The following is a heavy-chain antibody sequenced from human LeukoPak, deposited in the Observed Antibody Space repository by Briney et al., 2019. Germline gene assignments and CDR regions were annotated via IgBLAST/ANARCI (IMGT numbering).Heavy chain of an antibody. CDR3: ARLGATMVRGGPTHSAFDI. CDR2: IYYSGST. Sequence: KPSETLSLTCTVSGGSITSSSYFWGWIRQPPGKGLEWIGTIYYSGSTYYNPSLKSRVTISVDTSKNQFSLRLSSVTAADSAVYYCARLGATMVRGGPTHSAFDIWGQGTMVTVSS. D-gene: IGHD3-10*01. J-gene: IGHJ3*02. V-gene: IGHV4-39*01. CDR1: GGSITSSSYF.